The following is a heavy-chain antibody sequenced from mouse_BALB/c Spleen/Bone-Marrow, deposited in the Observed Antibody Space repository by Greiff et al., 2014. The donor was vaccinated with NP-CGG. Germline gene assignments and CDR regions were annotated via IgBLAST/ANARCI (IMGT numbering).Heavy chain of an antibody. V-gene: IGHV5-12*02. Sequence: EVKLVESGGGLVQPGGSLKLSCATSGFTFSGYYMYWVRQTPEKRLEWVAYISNGGGSTYYPDTVKGRFTISRDNAKNTLYLQMSRLKSEDTAMYYCARHLYGNYGAMDYWGQGTSVTVSS. J-gene: IGHJ4*01. CDR3: ARHLYGNYGAMDY. D-gene: IGHD2-1*01. CDR1: GFTFSGYY. CDR2: ISNGGGST.